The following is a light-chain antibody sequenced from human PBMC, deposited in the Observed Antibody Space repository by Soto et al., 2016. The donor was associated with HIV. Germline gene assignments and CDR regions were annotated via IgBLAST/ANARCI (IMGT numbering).Light chain of an antibody. CDR2: KAS. Sequence: SGSVGDTVTTTCRASQSISTWLAWNQQKPGKAPKFLIYKASNLESGVPSRFSGSGSGTEFTLTISSLQPDDFAIYYCQQYNTPPWTFGQGTKVEI. CDR1: QSISTW. V-gene: IGKV1-5*03. CDR3: QQYNTPPWT. J-gene: IGKJ1*01.